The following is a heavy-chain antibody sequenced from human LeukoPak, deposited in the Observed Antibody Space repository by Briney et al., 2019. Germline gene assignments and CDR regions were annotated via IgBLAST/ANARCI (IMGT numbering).Heavy chain of an antibody. J-gene: IGHJ4*02. Sequence: GASVKVSCKASGYTFTGYYMRWVRQAPGQGLEWMGWINPNSGGTNYAQKFQGRVTMTRDTSISTAYMELSRLRSDDTAVYYCARNLKRINYGDYVGYWGQGTLVTVSS. V-gene: IGHV1-2*02. CDR3: ARNLKRINYGDYVGY. D-gene: IGHD4-17*01. CDR1: GYTFTGYY. CDR2: INPNSGGT.